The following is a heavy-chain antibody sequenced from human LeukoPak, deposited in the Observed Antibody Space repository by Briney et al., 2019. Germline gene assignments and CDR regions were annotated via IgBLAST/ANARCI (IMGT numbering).Heavy chain of an antibody. J-gene: IGHJ4*02. D-gene: IGHD6-19*01. CDR3: AKGSIAVAGTSEFGY. CDR1: GFTFSSYA. Sequence: PGGSLRPSCAASGFTFSSYAMSWVRQAPGKGLEWVSAISGSGGSTYYADSVKGRFTISRDNSKNTLYLQMNSLRAEDTAVYYCAKGSIAVAGTSEFGYWGQGTLVTVSS. V-gene: IGHV3-23*01. CDR2: ISGSGGST.